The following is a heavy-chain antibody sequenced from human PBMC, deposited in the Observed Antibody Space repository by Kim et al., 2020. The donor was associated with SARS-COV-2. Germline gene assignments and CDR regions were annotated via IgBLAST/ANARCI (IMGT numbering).Heavy chain of an antibody. D-gene: IGHD2-2*01. V-gene: IGHV3-23*01. Sequence: GGSLRLSCAASGFTFSSYAMSWVRQAPGKGLEWVSAISGSGGSTYYADSVKGRFTISRDNSKSTLYLQMNSLRAEDTAVYYCAKDGYCSSTSCYPAWFDPWGQGTLVTVSS. J-gene: IGHJ5*02. CDR2: ISGSGGST. CDR1: GFTFSSYA. CDR3: AKDGYCSSTSCYPAWFDP.